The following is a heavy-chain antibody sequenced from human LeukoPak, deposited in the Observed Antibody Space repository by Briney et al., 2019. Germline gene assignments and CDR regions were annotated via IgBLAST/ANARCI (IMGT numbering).Heavy chain of an antibody. D-gene: IGHD3-10*01. CDR2: IYSGGST. CDR1: GFSFRSYT. V-gene: IGHV3-66*01. CDR3: ARGGSGTYFAFDI. J-gene: IGHJ3*02. Sequence: GGSLRLSCAASGFSFRSYTMDWVRQAPGKGLEWVSVIYSGGSTYYADSVKGRFTISRDNSENTLYLQMNSLRAEDTAVCYCARGGSGTYFAFDIWGQGTMVTVSS.